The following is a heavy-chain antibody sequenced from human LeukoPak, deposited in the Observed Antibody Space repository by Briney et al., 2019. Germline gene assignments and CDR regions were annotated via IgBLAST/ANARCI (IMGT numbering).Heavy chain of an antibody. CDR2: IYYSGST. V-gene: IGHV4-39*07. CDR3: ARDEKRPPLFDP. CDR1: GGSISSSSYY. J-gene: IGHJ5*02. Sequence: SETLSLTCTVSGGSISSSSYYWGWLRQPPGKGLEWIGSIYYSGSTYYNPSLKSRVTISVDTSKNQFSLKLSSVTAADTAVYYCARDEKRPPLFDPWGQGTLVTVSS.